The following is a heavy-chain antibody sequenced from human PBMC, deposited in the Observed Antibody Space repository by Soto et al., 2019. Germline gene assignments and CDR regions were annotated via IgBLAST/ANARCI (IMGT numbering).Heavy chain of an antibody. CDR3: ARDTDYDILTGYLDY. J-gene: IGHJ4*02. CDR2: ISYDGSNK. Sequence: GGSLRLSCAASGFTFSNYAMHWVRQAPGKGLEWVAVISYDGSNKYYADSVKGRFTISRDNSKNTLYLQVNSLRAEDTAVYYCARDTDYDILTGYLDYWGQGTLVTVSS. CDR1: GFTFSNYA. D-gene: IGHD3-9*01. V-gene: IGHV3-30-3*01.